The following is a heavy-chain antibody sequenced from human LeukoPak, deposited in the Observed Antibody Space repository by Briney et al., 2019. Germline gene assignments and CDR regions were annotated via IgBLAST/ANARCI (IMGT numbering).Heavy chain of an antibody. J-gene: IGHJ1*01. V-gene: IGHV1-24*01. D-gene: IGHD3-9*01. CDR1: GYTITELS. CDR3: ATEYDILTGYYSRPEYFQH. Sequence: ASVKVSCKVSGYTITELSMHWVRQAPGKGLEWMGGFDPEDGETIYAQKFQGRVTMTEDTSTDTAYMELSSLRSEDTAVYYCATEYDILTGYYSRPEYFQHWGQGTLSPSPQ. CDR2: FDPEDGET.